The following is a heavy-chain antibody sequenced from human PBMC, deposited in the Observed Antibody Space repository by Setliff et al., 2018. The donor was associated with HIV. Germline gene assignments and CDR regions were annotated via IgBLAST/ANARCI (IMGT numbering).Heavy chain of an antibody. CDR1: GDSIMNYY. V-gene: IGHV4-59*08. Sequence: PSETLSLTCNVSGDSIMNYYWSWIRQPPGKGLEWIGYIYYSGYTNERASYNPSLQSRVTISEDTSKNQVSLKLRSVTAADTAMYYCARHQKGYYGSGSYSAWGQGKQVTVSS. CDR3: ARHQKGYYGSGSYSA. J-gene: IGHJ5*02. D-gene: IGHD3-10*01. CDR2: IYYSGYTNERA.